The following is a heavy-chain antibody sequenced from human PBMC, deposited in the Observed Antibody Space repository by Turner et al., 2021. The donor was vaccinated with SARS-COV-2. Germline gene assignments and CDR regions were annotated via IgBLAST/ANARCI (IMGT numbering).Heavy chain of an antibody. J-gene: IGHJ4*02. CDR1: GYTLTELS. V-gene: IGHV1-24*01. D-gene: IGHD2-2*01. CDR3: LGRDIVVVLVAISEVDY. Sequence: QVQLVQSWAEVKKPGASVPVSCTVSGYTLTELSMHWVRQAPGKGLEWMGGFDPEDGETIYAQKFQGRVTMTEDTSTDTAYMELSSLRSEDTAVYYCLGRDIVVVLVAISEVDYWGQGTLVTVSS. CDR2: FDPEDGET.